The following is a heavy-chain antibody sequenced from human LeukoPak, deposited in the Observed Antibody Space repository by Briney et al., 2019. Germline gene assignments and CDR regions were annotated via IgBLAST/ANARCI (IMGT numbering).Heavy chain of an antibody. V-gene: IGHV3-48*03. CDR2: ISDSGTYE. CDR3: ARDGTTNRYNWFDS. D-gene: IGHD2-8*01. Sequence: GGSLTLPCAASGFRLSSFQMNWAPKATGKGLVWISYISDSGTYEYYADSVQGRFTISRDHAKNSLYQQMNSLTGEDTALYYCARDGTTNRYNWFDSWGQGTLVTVSS. J-gene: IGHJ5*01. CDR1: GFRLSSFQ.